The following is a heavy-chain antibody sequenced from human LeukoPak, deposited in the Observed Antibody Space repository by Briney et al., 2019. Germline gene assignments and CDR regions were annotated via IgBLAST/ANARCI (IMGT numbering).Heavy chain of an antibody. CDR1: GFTFSSYG. CDR3: AKPFYGDYFDY. Sequence: GGPLRLSCAASGFTFSSYGMHWVRQAPGKGLEWVAVISYDGSNKYYADSVKGRFTISRDNSKNTLYLQMNSLRAEDTAVYYCAKPFYGDYFDYWGQGTLVTVSS. V-gene: IGHV3-30*18. D-gene: IGHD4-17*01. CDR2: ISYDGSNK. J-gene: IGHJ4*02.